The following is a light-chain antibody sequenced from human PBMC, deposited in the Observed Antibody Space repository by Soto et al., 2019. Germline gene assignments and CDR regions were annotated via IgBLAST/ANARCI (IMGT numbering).Light chain of an antibody. CDR1: SSDVGSYNL. Sequence: QAVVTQPASVSGSPGQSITISCTGTSSDVGSYNLVSWYQQHPGKAPKLMIYEGSKRPSGVSNRLSGSKSGNTASLTISGLQAEDEADYYCCSYAGSSTWVFGGGTKVTVL. V-gene: IGLV2-23*01. J-gene: IGLJ3*02. CDR3: CSYAGSSTWV. CDR2: EGS.